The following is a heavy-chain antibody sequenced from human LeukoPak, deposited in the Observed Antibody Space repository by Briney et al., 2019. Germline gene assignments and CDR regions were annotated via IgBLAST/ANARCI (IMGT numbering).Heavy chain of an antibody. CDR3: ARASRYCTGGSCYSGAFDI. D-gene: IGHD2-15*01. Sequence: SVKVSCKASGGTFSSYAISWVRQAPGQGLEWMGGIIPIFGTANYAQKFQGRVTITADESTSTAYMELSSLRSEDTAVYYCARASRYCTGGSCYSGAFDIWGQGTMVTVSS. CDR2: IIPIFGTA. CDR1: GGTFSSYA. V-gene: IGHV1-69*01. J-gene: IGHJ3*02.